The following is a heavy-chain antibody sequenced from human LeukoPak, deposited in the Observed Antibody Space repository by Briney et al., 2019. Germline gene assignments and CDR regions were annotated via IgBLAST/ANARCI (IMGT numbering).Heavy chain of an antibody. CDR2: ISYDGSNK. CDR3: AKDSDSGSYLNWFDP. CDR1: GFTFSSYG. Sequence: GGSLRLSCAASGFTFSSYGMHWVRQAPGKGLEWVAVISYDGSNKYYADSVKGRFTISRDNSKNTLYLQMNSLRAEDTAVYYCAKDSDSGSYLNWFDPWGQGTLVTVSS. J-gene: IGHJ5*02. D-gene: IGHD1-26*01. V-gene: IGHV3-30*18.